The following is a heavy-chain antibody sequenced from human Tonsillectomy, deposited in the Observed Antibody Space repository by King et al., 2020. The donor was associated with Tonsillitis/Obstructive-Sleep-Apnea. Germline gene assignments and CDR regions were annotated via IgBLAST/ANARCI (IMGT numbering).Heavy chain of an antibody. CDR2: ICSDGSIT. D-gene: IGHD4-11*01. J-gene: IGHJ4*02. CDR1: GFTLSSNW. CDR3: AKSRHSNYKDY. Sequence: VQLVESGGGLLQPGGSLRLSCAASGFTLSSNWMHWVRQAPGKGLVWVSRICSDGSITNYADSVKGRFTISRDNAKNTGYLQMNSLRAEDTAVYYCAKSRHSNYKDYWGRGTLVTVSS. V-gene: IGHV3-74*01.